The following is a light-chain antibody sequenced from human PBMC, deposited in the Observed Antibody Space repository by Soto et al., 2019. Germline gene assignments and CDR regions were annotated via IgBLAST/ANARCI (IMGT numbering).Light chain of an antibody. CDR1: SSNIGHNY. J-gene: IGLJ2*01. Sequence: QSFLPHPPSLSAAPGQKVTISCSGSSSNIGHNYVCWYQQFPGTAPKLLIYDNDKRPSGIPDRFSGSKSGTSATLDITGLQTGDEADYYCGTWDSSLSVGVFGGGTQLTVL. CDR3: GTWDSSLSVGV. V-gene: IGLV1-51*01. CDR2: DND.